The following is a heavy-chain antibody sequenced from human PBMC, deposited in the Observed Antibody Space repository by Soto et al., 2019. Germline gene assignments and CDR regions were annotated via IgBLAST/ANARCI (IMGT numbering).Heavy chain of an antibody. V-gene: IGHV3-9*01. Sequence: EVQLVESGGGLVQPGRSLRLSCAASGFTFDDYAMHWVRQAPGKGLEWVSGISWNSGSIGYADSVKGRFTISRDNAKNSLYLKMNGLGAEDTAFYYCAKDSKAGGSYLGGAFDIWGQGTMVTVSS. CDR3: AKDSKAGGSYLGGAFDI. CDR2: ISWNSGSI. D-gene: IGHD1-26*01. J-gene: IGHJ3*02. CDR1: GFTFDDYA.